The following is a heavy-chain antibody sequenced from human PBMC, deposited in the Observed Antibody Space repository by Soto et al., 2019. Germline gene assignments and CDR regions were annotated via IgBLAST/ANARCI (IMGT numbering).Heavy chain of an antibody. J-gene: IGHJ4*02. CDR3: TTILLAYCGGDCYYFDY. Sequence: GGSLRLSCAASGFTFSNAWMSWVRQAPGKGLEWVGRIKSKTDGGTTDYAAPVKGRFTISRDDSKNTLYLQMNSLKTEDTAVYYCTTILLAYCGGDCYYFDYWGQGTLVTVSS. V-gene: IGHV3-15*01. D-gene: IGHD2-21*01. CDR1: GFTFSNAW. CDR2: IKSKTDGGTT.